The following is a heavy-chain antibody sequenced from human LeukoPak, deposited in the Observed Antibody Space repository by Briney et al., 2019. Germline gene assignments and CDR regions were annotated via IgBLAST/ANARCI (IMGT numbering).Heavy chain of an antibody. CDR1: GFTSSSYA. D-gene: IGHD3-22*01. V-gene: IGHV3-23*01. J-gene: IGHJ4*02. CDR3: AKDRPNYYDSSGHYYRRDGDY. CDR2: ISGNGGST. Sequence: GGSLRLSCAASGFTSSSYAMSWVRQAPGKGLEWVSAISGNGGSTYYADSVKGRFTISRDNPKNTLYLQMNSLRDEDTAIYYCAKDRPNYYDSSGHYYRRDGDYWGQGTLVTVSS.